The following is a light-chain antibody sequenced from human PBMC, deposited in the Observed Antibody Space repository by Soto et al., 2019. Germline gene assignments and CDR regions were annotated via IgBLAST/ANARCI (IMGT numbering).Light chain of an antibody. CDR2: AAS. CDR1: QSISSY. CDR3: QQANSFPLT. V-gene: IGKV1-39*01. Sequence: DIQMTDPPSSLSASVGDRVSIICPASQSISSYLKWYQQKPGKATKVLIYAASSLQSGVPSRFSGSGSGTDFTLTIRGLQPEDFATYYCQQANSFPLTGGGGTQVDIK. J-gene: IGKJ4*01.